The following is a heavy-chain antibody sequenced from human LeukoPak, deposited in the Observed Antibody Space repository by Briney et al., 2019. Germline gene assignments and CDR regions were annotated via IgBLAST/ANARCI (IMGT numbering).Heavy chain of an antibody. CDR3: AQMDYYDSSGYSDY. V-gene: IGHV1-18*01. CDR1: GYTFTSYG. D-gene: IGHD3-22*01. Sequence: GASVKVSCKASGYTFTSYGISWVRQAPGQGLEWMGWISAYNGNTNYAQKLQGRVTITADKSTSTAYMELSSLRSEDTAVYYCAQMDYYDSSGYSDYWGQGTLVTVSS. J-gene: IGHJ4*02. CDR2: ISAYNGNT.